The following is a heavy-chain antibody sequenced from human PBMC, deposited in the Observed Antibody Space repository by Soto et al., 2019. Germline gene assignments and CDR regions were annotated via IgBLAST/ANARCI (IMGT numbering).Heavy chain of an antibody. V-gene: IGHV3-23*01. Sequence: EVQLLESGGGLVQPGGSLRLSCAASGFTFSSYALSWVRQAPGKGREWSSAISGSGGSTYYADSVKGRFTISRDNSKNTLYLQMNSLRAEDTAVYYCAKGRGYCSSTSCYVGSDYWGQGTLVTVSS. J-gene: IGHJ4*02. D-gene: IGHD2-2*01. CDR3: AKGRGYCSSTSCYVGSDY. CDR1: GFTFSSYA. CDR2: ISGSGGST.